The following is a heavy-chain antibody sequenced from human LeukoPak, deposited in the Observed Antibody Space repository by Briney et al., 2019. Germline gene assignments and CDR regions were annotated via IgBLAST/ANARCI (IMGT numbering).Heavy chain of an antibody. V-gene: IGHV3-23*01. CDR2: ISGSGGST. Sequence: PGGSLRLSCAASGFTFSTYAMTWVRQAPGKGLEWVSAISGSGGSTYYADSVKGRFTISRDFSKNTLYLQMNSLRAEGTAVYYCAKERVSMVRGVYYYYYYYMDVWGKGTTVTVSS. D-gene: IGHD3-10*01. J-gene: IGHJ6*03. CDR1: GFTFSTYA. CDR3: AKERVSMVRGVYYYYYYYMDV.